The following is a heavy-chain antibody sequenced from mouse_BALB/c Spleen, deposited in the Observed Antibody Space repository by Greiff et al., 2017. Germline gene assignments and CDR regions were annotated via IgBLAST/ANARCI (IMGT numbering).Heavy chain of an antibody. V-gene: IGHV7-1*02. CDR1: GFTFSDFY. J-gene: IGHJ1*01. Sequence: EVKVVESGGGLVQPGGSLRLSCATSGFTFSDFYMEWVRQPPGKRLEWIAASRNKANDYTTEYSASVKGRFIVSRDTSQSILYLQMNALRAEDTAIYYCARGYGNYLWYFDVWGAGTTVTVSS. D-gene: IGHD2-1*01. CDR2: SRNKANDYTT. CDR3: ARGYGNYLWYFDV.